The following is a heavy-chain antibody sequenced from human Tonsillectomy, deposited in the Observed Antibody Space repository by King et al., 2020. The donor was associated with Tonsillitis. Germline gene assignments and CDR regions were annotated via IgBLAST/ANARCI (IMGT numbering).Heavy chain of an antibody. Sequence: VQLVESGAEVKKPGASVNLSCKASGYAFTDYYIHWVRQAPGQGLEWMGMINPSGGGTDYAQKFQGRLTMTRDTSTSTVYMELSSLRSEDTAVFYCATSRIATPSYDAFDIWGQGTMVTVSS. CDR2: INPSGGGT. D-gene: IGHD6-13*01. V-gene: IGHV1-46*01. J-gene: IGHJ3*02. CDR3: ATSRIATPSYDAFDI. CDR1: GYAFTDYY.